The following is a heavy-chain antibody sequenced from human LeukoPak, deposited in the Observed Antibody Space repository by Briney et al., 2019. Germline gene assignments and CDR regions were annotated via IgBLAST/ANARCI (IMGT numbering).Heavy chain of an antibody. V-gene: IGHV1-69*06. D-gene: IGHD3-16*01. CDR1: GCTFSSYA. CDR2: IIPIFGTA. Sequence: SVKVSCKASGCTFSSYAISWVRQAPGQGLEWMGGIIPIFGTANYAQKFQGRVTITADKSTSTAYMELSSLRSEDTAVYYCASDLADAFDIWGQGTMVTVSS. CDR3: ASDLADAFDI. J-gene: IGHJ3*02.